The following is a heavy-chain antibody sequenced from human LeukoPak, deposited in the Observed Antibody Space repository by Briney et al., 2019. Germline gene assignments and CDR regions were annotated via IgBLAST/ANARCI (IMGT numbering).Heavy chain of an antibody. Sequence: GGSLRLSCAASGFTFSSSAMSWVRQAPGKGLEWVSSISGSGSGGSTYYADSVKGRFTISRDNSKNTLYLQMNSLRADDTAVYYCARRAGGYSHHYDYWGQGILVTVSS. V-gene: IGHV3-23*01. CDR2: ISGSGSGGST. CDR1: GFTFSSSA. J-gene: IGHJ4*02. D-gene: IGHD4-23*01. CDR3: ARRAGGYSHHYDY.